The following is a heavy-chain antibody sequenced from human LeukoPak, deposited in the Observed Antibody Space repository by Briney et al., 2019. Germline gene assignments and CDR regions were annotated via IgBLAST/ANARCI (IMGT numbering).Heavy chain of an antibody. D-gene: IGHD1-26*01. CDR3: ARDSLNSGSYFDY. CDR1: GFTFSSYW. V-gene: IGHV3-74*01. J-gene: IGHJ4*02. CDR2: INSDGSSA. Sequence: PGGSLRLSCAASGFTFSSYWMHWVRQAPGKGLVWVSRINSDGSSANYADSVKGRFTISRDNAKNTLYLQMNSLRAEDTAVYYCARDSLNSGSYFDYWGQGTLVTVSS.